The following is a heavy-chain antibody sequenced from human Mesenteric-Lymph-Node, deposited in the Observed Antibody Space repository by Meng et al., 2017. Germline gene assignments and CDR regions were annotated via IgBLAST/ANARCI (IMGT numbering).Heavy chain of an antibody. CDR1: GGSFSGYY. J-gene: IGHJ2*01. V-gene: IGHV4-34*01. D-gene: IGHD3-22*01. Sequence: QVQLQQWGAGLLKPSETLSLTCAVYGGSFSGYYWSWIRQPPGKGLEWIGEINHSGSTNYNPSLKSRVTISVDTSKNQFSLMLSSVTAADTAVYYCARGYYDSSGYGYWYFDLWGRGTLVTVSS. CDR2: INHSGST. CDR3: ARGYYDSSGYGYWYFDL.